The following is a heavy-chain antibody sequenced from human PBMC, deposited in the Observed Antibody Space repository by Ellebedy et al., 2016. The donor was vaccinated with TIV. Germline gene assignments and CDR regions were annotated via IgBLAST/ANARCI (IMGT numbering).Heavy chain of an antibody. V-gene: IGHV4-34*01. D-gene: IGHD2-21*02. CDR1: GGSFSGYY. CDR3: ARGIVVVTAIPYYFDY. CDR2: INHSGST. J-gene: IGHJ4*02. Sequence: MPSETLSLTCAVYGGSFSGYYWSWIRQPPGKGLEWIGEINHSGSTNYNPSLKSRVTISVDTSKNQFSLKLSSVTAADTAVYYCARGIVVVTAIPYYFDYWGQGTLVTVSS.